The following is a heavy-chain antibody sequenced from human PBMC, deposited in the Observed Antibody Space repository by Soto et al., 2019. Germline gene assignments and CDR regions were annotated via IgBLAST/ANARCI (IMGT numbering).Heavy chain of an antibody. CDR1: GYSFTSYW. Sequence: GESLKISCKGSGYSFTSYWIGWVRQMPGKGLEWMGIIYPGDSDTRYSPSFQGQVTISADKSISTAYLQWSSLKASDTAMYYCARVVTSTSGSYYGDAFEIWGQGTMVTVSS. CDR3: ARVVTSTSGSYYGDAFEI. D-gene: IGHD1-26*01. V-gene: IGHV5-51*01. CDR2: IYPGDSDT. J-gene: IGHJ3*02.